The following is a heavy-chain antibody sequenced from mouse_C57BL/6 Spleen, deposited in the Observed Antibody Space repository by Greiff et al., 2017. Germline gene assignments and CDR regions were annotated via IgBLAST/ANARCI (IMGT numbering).Heavy chain of an antibody. V-gene: IGHV1-69*01. J-gene: IGHJ2*01. CDR1: GYTFTSYW. CDR3: ARSDDSTEDY. Sequence: VQLQQPGAELVMPGASVKLSCKASGYTFTSYWMHWVKQRPGQGLEWIGEIDPSDSYTNYNQKFKGKSTLTVDKSSSTAYMQRSSLTSEDSAVYYCARSDDSTEDYWGQCTTLTVSS. D-gene: IGHD2-4*01. CDR2: IDPSDSYT.